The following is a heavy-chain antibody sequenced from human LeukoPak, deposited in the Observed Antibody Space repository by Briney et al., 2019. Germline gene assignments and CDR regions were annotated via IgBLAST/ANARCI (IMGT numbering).Heavy chain of an antibody. CDR1: GFTFSSYA. CDR3: ARAGMDV. Sequence: PGGSLRLSCAAPGFTFSSYAMSWVRQAPGKGLEWVANIKEDGSEKYYVDSVKGRFTISRDNAKKSLYLQMNRLRAEDTAVYYCARAGMDVWGQGTTVTVSS. J-gene: IGHJ6*02. V-gene: IGHV3-7*01. CDR2: IKEDGSEK.